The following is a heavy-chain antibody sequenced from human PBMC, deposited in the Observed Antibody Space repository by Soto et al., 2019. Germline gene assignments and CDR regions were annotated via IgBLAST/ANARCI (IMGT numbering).Heavy chain of an antibody. J-gene: IGHJ5*02. CDR3: VRDGTKTLRDWFEP. CDR1: GASISGFY. Sequence: SETLSLTCTVSGASISGFYWSCIRKSAGKGLEWIGRIYATGTTDYNPSLKSRVMMSVDTSKKQFSLKLRSVTAADTAVYYCVRDGTKTLRDWFEPSGQGISVTVSS. CDR2: IYATGTT. D-gene: IGHD3-16*01. V-gene: IGHV4-4*07.